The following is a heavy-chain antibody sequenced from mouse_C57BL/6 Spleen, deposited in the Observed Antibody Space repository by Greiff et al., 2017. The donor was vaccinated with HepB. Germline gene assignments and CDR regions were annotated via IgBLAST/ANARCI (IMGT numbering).Heavy chain of an antibody. Sequence: EVKLMESEGGLVQPGSSMKLSCTASGFTFSDYYMAWVRQVPEKGLEWVANINYDGSSTYYLDSLKSRFIISRDNAKNILYLQMSSLKSEDTATYYCARESYGSSWDYAMDYWGQGTSVTVSS. J-gene: IGHJ4*01. CDR3: ARESYGSSWDYAMDY. CDR1: GFTFSDYY. CDR2: INYDGSST. V-gene: IGHV5-16*01. D-gene: IGHD1-1*01.